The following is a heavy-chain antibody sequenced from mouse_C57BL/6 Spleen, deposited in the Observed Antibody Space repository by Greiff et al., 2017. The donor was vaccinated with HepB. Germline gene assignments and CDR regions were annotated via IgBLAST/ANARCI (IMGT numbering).Heavy chain of an antibody. J-gene: IGHJ3*01. CDR2: IYPGDGDT. D-gene: IGHD1-1*01. CDR1: GYAFSSSW. CDR3: AREEITTVVAPGFAY. Sequence: VQLVESGPELVKPGASVKISCKASGYAFSSSWMNWVKQRPGKGLEWIGRIYPGDGDTNYNGKFKGKATLTADKSSSTAYMQLSSLTSEDSAVYFCAREEITTVVAPGFAYWGQGTLVTVSA. V-gene: IGHV1-82*01.